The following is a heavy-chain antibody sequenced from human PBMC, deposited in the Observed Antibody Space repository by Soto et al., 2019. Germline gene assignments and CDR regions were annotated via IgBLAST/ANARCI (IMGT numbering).Heavy chain of an antibody. D-gene: IGHD3-9*01. CDR1: EFSFSSYA. J-gene: IGHJ4*02. Sequence: GGSLRLSCGASEFSFSSYAMHWIRQAPGKGLEWVAVISFDGNIIHYADSVKGRFIISRDNSKNTLYLQMHSLSGEDTAVYYCARTFDTITYYFDYWGQGTLVTVSS. V-gene: IGHV3-30-3*01. CDR2: ISFDGNII. CDR3: ARTFDTITYYFDY.